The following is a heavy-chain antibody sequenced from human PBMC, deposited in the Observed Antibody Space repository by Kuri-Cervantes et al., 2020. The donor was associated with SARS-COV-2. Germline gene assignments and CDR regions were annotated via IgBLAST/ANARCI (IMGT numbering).Heavy chain of an antibody. CDR3: AREFRSFTMIVADAFDI. J-gene: IGHJ3*02. D-gene: IGHD3-22*01. V-gene: IGHV3-7*01. Sequence: GGSLRLSCAASGFTFSSYWMSWVRQAPGKGLEWVANIKQDGSEKYYVDSVKGRFTISRDNAKNSLYLQMNSLRAEDTAVYYCAREFRSFTMIVADAFDIRGQGTMVTVSS. CDR2: IKQDGSEK. CDR1: GFTFSSYW.